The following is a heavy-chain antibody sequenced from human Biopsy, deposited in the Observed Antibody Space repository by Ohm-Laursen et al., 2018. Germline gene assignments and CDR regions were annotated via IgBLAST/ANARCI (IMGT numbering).Heavy chain of an antibody. D-gene: IGHD3-10*01. CDR3: VKDIRRYFYGMDV. V-gene: IGHV3-9*01. CDR2: ITWNSGHI. CDR1: DFTFDDYA. Sequence: LSLTCASSDFTFDDYAMSWVRQRPGKGLEWVSGITWNSGHIAYADSVKGRFTISRDNAKNVLWLQMNSLRVDDTAMYYCVKDIRRYFYGMDVWGQGTTVTVSS. J-gene: IGHJ6*02.